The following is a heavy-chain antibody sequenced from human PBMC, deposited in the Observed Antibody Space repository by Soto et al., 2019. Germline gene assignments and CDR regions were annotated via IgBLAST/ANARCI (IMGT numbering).Heavy chain of an antibody. Sequence: GGSLRLSCAASGFTFNTYWMHWVRQAPGKGLVWVSRINSDGTKTTYADSVKGRFTISRDNAKNTVYLQMNSLRAEDTAVYYCATVATNSYNWLDLWGQRTLVTVSS. J-gene: IGHJ5*02. CDR1: GFTFNTYW. V-gene: IGHV3-74*01. CDR3: ATVATNSYNWLDL. CDR2: INSDGTKT. D-gene: IGHD5-12*01.